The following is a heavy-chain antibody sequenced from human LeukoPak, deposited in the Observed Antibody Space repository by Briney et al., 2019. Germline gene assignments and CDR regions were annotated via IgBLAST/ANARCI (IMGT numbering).Heavy chain of an antibody. V-gene: IGHV1-69*06. CDR1: GYTFTSYG. J-gene: IGHJ5*02. CDR3: ARVFPSNYYDSSGYYLNWFDP. D-gene: IGHD3-22*01. Sequence: SVKVSCKASGYTFTSYGISWVRQAPGQGLEWMGGIIPIFGTANYAQEFQGRVTITADKSTSTAYMELSSLRSEDTAVYYCARVFPSNYYDSSGYYLNWFDPWGQGTLVTVSS. CDR2: IIPIFGTA.